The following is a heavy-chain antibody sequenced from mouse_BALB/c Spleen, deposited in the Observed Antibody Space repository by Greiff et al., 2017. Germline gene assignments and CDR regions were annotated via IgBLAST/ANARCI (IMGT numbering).Heavy chain of an antibody. CDR2: ISNLAYSI. D-gene: IGHD4-1*01. CDR1: GFTFSDYG. CDR3: ARGTGYYAMDY. V-gene: IGHV5-15*02. J-gene: IGHJ4*01. Sequence: VQLKESGGGLVQPGGSRKLSCAASGFTFSDYGMAWVRQAPGKGPEWVAFISNLAYSIYYADTVTGRFTISRENAKNTLYLEMSSLRSEDTAMYYCARGTGYYAMDYWGQGTSVTVSS.